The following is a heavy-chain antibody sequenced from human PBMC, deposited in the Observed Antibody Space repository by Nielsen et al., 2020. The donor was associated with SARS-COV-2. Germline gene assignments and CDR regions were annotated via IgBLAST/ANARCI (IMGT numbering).Heavy chain of an antibody. CDR2: ISYDGSNK. V-gene: IGHV3-30-3*01. Sequence: GGSLRLSCAASGFTFSSYAMHWVRQAPGKGLEWVAVISYDGSNKYYADSVKGRFTISRDNSKNTLYLQMNSLRAEDTAVYYCARAQEGYYFDYWGQGTLVTVSS. J-gene: IGHJ4*02. CDR3: ARAQEGYYFDY. CDR1: GFTFSSYA.